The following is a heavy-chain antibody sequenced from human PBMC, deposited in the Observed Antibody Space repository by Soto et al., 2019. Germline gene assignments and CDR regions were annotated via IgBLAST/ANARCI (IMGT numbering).Heavy chain of an antibody. CDR3: ATMGTPATGLYYFDY. J-gene: IGHJ4*02. CDR2: ISYSGST. Sequence: QVQLQESGPGLVKPSQTLSLTCTVSGGSISSGNYYWSWIRQPPGKGLEWIGFISYSGSTYYSVSLKSRVTISVDTPKNQFSLNLSFVTAADTAVYYCATMGTPATGLYYFDYWGQGTLVTVSS. CDR1: GGSISSGNYY. D-gene: IGHD2-15*01. V-gene: IGHV4-30-4*01.